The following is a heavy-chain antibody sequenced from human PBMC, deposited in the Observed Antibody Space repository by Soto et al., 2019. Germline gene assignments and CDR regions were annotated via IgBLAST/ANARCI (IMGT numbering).Heavy chain of an antibody. CDR2: INHSGST. J-gene: IGHJ4*02. CDR3: ARGRRNQYYDSSGYRYFDY. Sequence: SETLSLTCAVYGGSFSGYYWSWIRQPPGKGLEWIGEINHSGSTNYNPSLKSRVTISVDTSKNQFSLKLSSVTAADTAVYYCARGRRNQYYDSSGYRYFDYWGQGTLVTVSS. CDR1: GGSFSGYY. V-gene: IGHV4-34*01. D-gene: IGHD3-22*01.